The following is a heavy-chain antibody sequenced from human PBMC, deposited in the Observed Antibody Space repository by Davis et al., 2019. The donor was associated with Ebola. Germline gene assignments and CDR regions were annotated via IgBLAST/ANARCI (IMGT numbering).Heavy chain of an antibody. CDR2: TNSDGSIT. D-gene: IGHD6-13*01. J-gene: IGHJ4*02. CDR3: ARSVYSPDY. Sequence: PGGSLRLSCAASGFTFSSNWMHWVRQAPGKGLVWVSRTNSDGSITSYADSVKGRFTVSRDNGKNTLYLQMTSLRAEDTAVYYCARSVYSPDYWGQGTLVTVSS. V-gene: IGHV3-74*01. CDR1: GFTFSSNW.